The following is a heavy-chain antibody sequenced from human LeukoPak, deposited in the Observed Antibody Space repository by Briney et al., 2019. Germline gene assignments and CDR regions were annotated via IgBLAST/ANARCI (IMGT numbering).Heavy chain of an antibody. V-gene: IGHV3-7*01. D-gene: IGHD6-19*01. Sequence: GGSLRLSCTASGFIFSSFWMSWVRQIPGKGLEWVAYIKQDGNEKYYVDSVKGRFTISRDNAKNSLYLQMNSLRVEDTAVYYCARDGYINGWKFDYWGQGRLVTVSS. CDR1: GFIFSSFW. CDR2: IKQDGNEK. J-gene: IGHJ4*02. CDR3: ARDGYINGWKFDY.